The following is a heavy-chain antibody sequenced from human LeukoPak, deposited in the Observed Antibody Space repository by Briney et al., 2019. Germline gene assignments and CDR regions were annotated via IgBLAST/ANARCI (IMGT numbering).Heavy chain of an antibody. CDR1: GGSINGFH. CDR2: IYTSGST. CDR3: AREMRGNYGYNFDY. J-gene: IGHJ4*02. D-gene: IGHD3-10*01. V-gene: IGHV4-4*07. Sequence: SETLSLTCTVSGGSINGFHWTWIRQPAGKGLDWIGRIYTSGSTDYNPSLKSRVTMSVDTSKNQFSLMLSSVTAADTAVYFCAREMRGNYGYNFDYWGQGTLVTVSS.